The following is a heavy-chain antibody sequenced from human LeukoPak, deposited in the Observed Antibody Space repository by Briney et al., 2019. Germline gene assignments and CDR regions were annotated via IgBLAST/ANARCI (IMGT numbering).Heavy chain of an antibody. CDR2: INPIFGTA. D-gene: IGHD3-22*01. CDR3: ARTYDSSAYYSFAY. J-gene: IGHJ4*02. V-gene: IGHV1-69*01. CDR1: GGTFTSYA. Sequence: SVKVSCKASGGTFTSYAIRWVRQAPGQGLEWMGGINPIFGTANYAQKFQGRVTITADESTSRAYMELSSLRSEDTAVYYCARTYDSSAYYSFAYWGQRTLVTVSS.